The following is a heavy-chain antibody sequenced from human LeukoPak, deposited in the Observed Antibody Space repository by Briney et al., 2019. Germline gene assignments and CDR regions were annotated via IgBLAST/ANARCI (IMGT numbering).Heavy chain of an antibody. Sequence: ASVKVSCKASGYASTGYYMHWVRHAPGQGLEWMGWINPNSGNTGYAQKFQGRVTMTRNTSISTAYMELSSLRSEDTAVYYCARGGQDGYNYRGPLGYWGQGTLVTVSS. CDR2: INPNSGNT. CDR3: ARGGQDGYNYRGPLGY. V-gene: IGHV1-8*02. CDR1: GYASTGYY. D-gene: IGHD5-24*01. J-gene: IGHJ4*02.